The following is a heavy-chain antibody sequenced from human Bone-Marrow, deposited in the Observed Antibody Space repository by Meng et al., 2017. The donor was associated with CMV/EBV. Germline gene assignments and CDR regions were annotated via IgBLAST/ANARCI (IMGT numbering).Heavy chain of an antibody. CDR3: ARARNPYYYGMDV. CDR2: IYHSGST. J-gene: IGHJ6*02. V-gene: IGHV4-4*02. CDR1: GGSISSSNW. Sequence: SETLSLTCAVSGGSISSSNWWSWVRQPPGKGLEWIGEIYHSGSTNYNPSLKSRVTISVDKSKNQFSLKLSSVTAADTAVYYCARARNPYYYGMDVWGQGTTVTVSS.